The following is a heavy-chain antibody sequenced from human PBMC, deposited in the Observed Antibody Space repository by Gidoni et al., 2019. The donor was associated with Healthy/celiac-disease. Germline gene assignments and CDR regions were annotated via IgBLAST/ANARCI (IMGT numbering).Heavy chain of an antibody. V-gene: IGHV4-39*01. D-gene: IGHD3-22*01. CDR3: ARHYPSSGYYFA. Sequence: QLQLQASGPGLVKPSETLSLPFTVSVGSISSSSYYWGWIRQPPGKGLEWIGSIYYSGSTYYNPALKSRVTISVDTSKNQFSLKLSSVTAADTAVYYCARHYPSSGYYFAGGQGTLVTVSS. J-gene: IGHJ4*02. CDR2: IYYSGST. CDR1: VGSISSSSYY.